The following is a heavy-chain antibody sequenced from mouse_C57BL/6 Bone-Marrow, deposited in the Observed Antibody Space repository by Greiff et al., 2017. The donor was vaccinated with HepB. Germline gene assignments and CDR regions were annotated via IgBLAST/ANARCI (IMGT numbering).Heavy chain of an antibody. CDR3: ARANYYGSSRYFDY. CDR1: GYTFTDYN. J-gene: IGHJ2*01. CDR2: INPNNGGT. V-gene: IGHV1-18*01. Sequence: VQLKESGPELVKPGASVKIPCKASGYTFTDYNMDWVKQSHGKSLEWIGDINPNNGGTIYNQKFKGKATLTVDKSSSTAYMELRSLTSEDTAVYYCARANYYGSSRYFDYWGQGTTLTVSS. D-gene: IGHD1-1*01.